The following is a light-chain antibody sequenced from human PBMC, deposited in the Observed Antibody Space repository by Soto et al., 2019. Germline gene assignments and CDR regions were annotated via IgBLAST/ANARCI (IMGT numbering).Light chain of an antibody. J-gene: IGLJ2*01. CDR2: EGS. Sequence: QSALTQPASVSGSPGQSITISCTGTSSDVGSHNLVSWYQQHPGKAPKLMIYEGSKRPSGVSNRFSGSKSGNTASLTISGLQAEDEADYYCCSYAGSIVVFGGGTKLTVL. V-gene: IGLV2-23*01. CDR3: CSYAGSIVV. CDR1: SSDVGSHNL.